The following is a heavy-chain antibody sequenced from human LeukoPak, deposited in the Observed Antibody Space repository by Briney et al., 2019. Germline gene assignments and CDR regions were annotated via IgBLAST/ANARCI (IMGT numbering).Heavy chain of an antibody. CDR1: RFTFSDYY. V-gene: IGHV3-11*03. J-gene: IGHJ3*02. Sequence: PGGSLRLSCAASRFTFSDYYMSWIRQSPGKGLEWISYISGSTSYANYADSVKGRFTISRDNAKNSLYLQMNSLRAEDTAVYYCARAMIRGVISAFDIWGRGTMVTVSS. D-gene: IGHD3-10*01. CDR2: ISGSTSYA. CDR3: ARAMIRGVISAFDI.